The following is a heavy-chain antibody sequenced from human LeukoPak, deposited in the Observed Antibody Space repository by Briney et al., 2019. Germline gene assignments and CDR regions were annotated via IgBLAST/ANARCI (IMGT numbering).Heavy chain of an antibody. V-gene: IGHV3-7*01. CDR3: ARLIGDRTIYDY. CDR2: INQGGSET. CDR1: GFTFRTYC. Sequence: GGSLRLSCAASGFTFRTYCMGWVRQAPGKGLEWVASINQGGSETYYVESVKGRFTISRDNAMNSFFLQMNSLRAEDTAVYYCARLIGDRTIYDYWGQGTLVTVSS. J-gene: IGHJ4*02. D-gene: IGHD6-6*01.